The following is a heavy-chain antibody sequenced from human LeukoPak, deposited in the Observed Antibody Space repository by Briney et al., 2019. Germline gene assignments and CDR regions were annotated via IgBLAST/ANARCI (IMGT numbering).Heavy chain of an antibody. V-gene: IGHV1-8*03. CDR1: VYTFTIYD. CDR3: ARAQYGSGSYGLGY. D-gene: IGHD3-10*01. CDR2: MNPNSGNT. Sequence: ASVKVSCKASVYTFTIYDINWVRQAPGPGLGWMDWMNPNSGNTGYAHKFQGRATITRNTSISTAYRELSSLGSEDTAVYYCARAQYGSGSYGLGYWGQGTLVTVSS. J-gene: IGHJ4*02.